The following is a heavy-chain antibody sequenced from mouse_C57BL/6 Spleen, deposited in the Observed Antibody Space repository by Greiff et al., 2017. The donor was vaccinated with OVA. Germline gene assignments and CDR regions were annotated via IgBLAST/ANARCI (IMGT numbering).Heavy chain of an antibody. V-gene: IGHV1-50*01. D-gene: IGHD1-1*01. CDR2: IDPSDSYT. Sequence: VKLQQPGAELVKPGASVKLSCKASGYTFTSYWMQWVKQRPGQGLEWIGEIDPSDSYTNYNQKFKGKATLTVDTSSSTAYMQLSSLTSEDSAVYYCARRGNSYGSSYVAYWGQGTLVTVSA. CDR3: ARRGNSYGSSYVAY. J-gene: IGHJ3*01. CDR1: GYTFTSYW.